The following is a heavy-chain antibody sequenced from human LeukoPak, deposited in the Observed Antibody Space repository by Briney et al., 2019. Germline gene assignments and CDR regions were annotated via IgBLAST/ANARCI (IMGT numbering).Heavy chain of an antibody. CDR1: GFTFSSYA. D-gene: IGHD3-22*01. CDR2: ISGSGGST. V-gene: IGHV3-23*01. Sequence: GGSLRLSCAASGFTFSSYAMSWVRQAPGKGLEWVSAISGSGGSTYYADSVKGRFTISRDNSKNTLYLQMITLRAEDTAVYYCASNYDSSGYSYFDYWGQGTLVTVSS. J-gene: IGHJ4*02. CDR3: ASNYDSSGYSYFDY.